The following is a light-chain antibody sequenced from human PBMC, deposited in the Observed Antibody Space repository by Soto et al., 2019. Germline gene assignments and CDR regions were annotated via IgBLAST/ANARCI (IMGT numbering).Light chain of an antibody. J-gene: IGKJ4*01. CDR1: QSVSSN. V-gene: IGKV3-15*01. CDR3: QHRANWPLT. Sequence: EIVMTQSPATLSVSPGQRATLSCRASQSVSSNLAWYQQKPGQAPRLLIYGASTRATGIPARFSGSGSGTEFTLTISSLQSEDFAVYYCQHRANWPLTFGGGTKLEI. CDR2: GAS.